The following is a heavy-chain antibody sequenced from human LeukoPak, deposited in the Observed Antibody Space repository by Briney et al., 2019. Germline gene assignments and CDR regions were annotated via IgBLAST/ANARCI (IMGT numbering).Heavy chain of an antibody. V-gene: IGHV3-9*01. CDR3: AKTRDGYNYYDY. J-gene: IGHJ4*02. Sequence: GGSLRLSCAASGFTFDDYGMSWVRQAPGKGLEWVSGISWNSGSIGYADSVKGRFTISRDNAKNSLYLQMNSLRAEDTALYYCAKTRDGYNYYDYWGQGTLVTVSS. D-gene: IGHD5-24*01. CDR2: ISWNSGSI. CDR1: GFTFDDYG.